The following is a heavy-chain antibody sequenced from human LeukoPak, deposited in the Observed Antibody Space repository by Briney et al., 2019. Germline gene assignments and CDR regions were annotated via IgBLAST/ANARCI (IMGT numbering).Heavy chain of an antibody. J-gene: IGHJ4*02. CDR3: ARVGRSGYSLDY. CDR1: GFAFNTYS. V-gene: IGHV3-48*04. D-gene: IGHD3-3*01. Sequence: GGSLRLSCAASGFAFNTYSIDWVRQAPGKGLEWFSYISSSSSNIYYADSVMGRFTISRDNANNLVFLQMNSLRAEDTAVYYCARVGRSGYSLDYWGQGTLVTVSS. CDR2: ISSSSSNI.